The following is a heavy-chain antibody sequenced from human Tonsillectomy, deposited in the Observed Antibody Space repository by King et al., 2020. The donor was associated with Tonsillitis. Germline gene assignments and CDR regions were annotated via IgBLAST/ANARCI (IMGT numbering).Heavy chain of an antibody. CDR2: IISSSSYL. CDR1: GFTFSSYS. J-gene: IGHJ5*02. Sequence: VQLVESGGGLVKPGGSLRLSCAASGFTFSSYSMNWVRQAPGKGLEWVSSIISSSSYLYYADSVKGRVTISRDNAKNSLYLQMNSLRAEDTAVYYCARVQGITGTTKAGWFDPWGQGTLVTVSS. CDR3: ARVQGITGTTKAGWFDP. D-gene: IGHD1-7*01. V-gene: IGHV3-21*01.